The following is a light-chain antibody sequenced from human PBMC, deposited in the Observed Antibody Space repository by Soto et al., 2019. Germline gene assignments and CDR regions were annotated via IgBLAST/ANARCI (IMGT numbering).Light chain of an antibody. CDR3: MQGIQFPFT. CDR2: QIS. Sequence: DIVMTQTPLSSPVTLGHPASISCRSSQSLVHSDGNTDLTWLQQRPGQPPRLLIYQISNRFSGVPDKFSGSGAGTDFTLKISRVEAEDVGVYYCMQGIQFPFTFGPGTTVDIK. CDR1: QSLVHSDGNTD. V-gene: IGKV2-24*01. J-gene: IGKJ3*01.